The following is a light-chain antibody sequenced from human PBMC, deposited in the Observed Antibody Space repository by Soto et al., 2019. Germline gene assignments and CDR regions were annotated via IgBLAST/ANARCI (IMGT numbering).Light chain of an antibody. CDR3: MQSSQYRA. V-gene: IGKV2-24*01. J-gene: IGKJ1*01. CDR2: QIS. Sequence: DIVLTQSPLRIAVTPGRPASFSCESSESLLHSDRNTYLSWLHQRPGQPPRLLIYQISERFSGVADRFSGSGAGTNFTLSISRVEVEDVGTFFCMQSSQYRAFGQGIKVDIK. CDR1: ESLLHSDRNTY.